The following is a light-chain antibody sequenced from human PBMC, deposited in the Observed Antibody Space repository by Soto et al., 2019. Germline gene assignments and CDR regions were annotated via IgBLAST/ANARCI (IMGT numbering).Light chain of an antibody. J-gene: IGLJ2*01. CDR2: GNS. CDR3: QSYDSSLSGYVV. Sequence: QSVLTQPPSVSGAPGQRVTISCTGSRSNIGAGYDVHWYQQLPGTAPKLLIYGNSNRPSGVPDRFSGSKSGTSASLAITGLQAEDEAYYYCQSYDSSLSGYVVFGGGTQLTVL. CDR1: RSNIGAGYD. V-gene: IGLV1-40*01.